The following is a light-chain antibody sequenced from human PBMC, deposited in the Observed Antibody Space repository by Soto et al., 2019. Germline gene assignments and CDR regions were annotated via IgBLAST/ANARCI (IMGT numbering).Light chain of an antibody. V-gene: IGKV1-5*01. Sequence: DIQMTQSPSTLSASVGDRVTVTGLASQNIRRRVALFQQKRGKAPKLLIYDASSLEGVAPQRFGGSGSRTEFILTISSLQPEDFATYYCQQYDSYSWTFGQGTKVDIK. CDR3: QQYDSYSWT. CDR1: QNIRRR. J-gene: IGKJ1*01. CDR2: DAS.